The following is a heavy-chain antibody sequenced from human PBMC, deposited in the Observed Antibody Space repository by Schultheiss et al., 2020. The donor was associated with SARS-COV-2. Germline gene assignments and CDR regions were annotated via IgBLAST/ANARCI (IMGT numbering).Heavy chain of an antibody. V-gene: IGHV3-21*04. CDR3: ARSASPAYYYDSSGYYVWDAFDI. Sequence: ETLSLTCAVSGYSISSGYYWGWVRQAPGKGLEWVSSITGSSSYIYYADSVKGRFTISRDNAKNSLYLQMNSLRAEDTAVYYCARSASPAYYYDSSGYYVWDAFDIWGQGTMVTVSS. D-gene: IGHD3-22*01. CDR1: GYSISSGYY. J-gene: IGHJ3*02. CDR2: ITGSSSYI.